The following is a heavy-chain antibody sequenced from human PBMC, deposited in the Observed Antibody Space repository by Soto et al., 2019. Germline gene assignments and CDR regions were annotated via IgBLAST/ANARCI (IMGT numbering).Heavy chain of an antibody. CDR1: GGSISSGGYY. J-gene: IGHJ5*02. CDR2: IYYSGST. Sequence: SETLSLTCTVSGGSISSGGYYWSWIRQHPGKGLEWIGYIYYSGSTYYNPSLKSRVTISVDTSKNQFSLKLSSVTAADTAVYYCARGPYDFWSKRFDPWGQGTLVTVSS. CDR3: ARGPYDFWSKRFDP. V-gene: IGHV4-31*03. D-gene: IGHD3-3*01.